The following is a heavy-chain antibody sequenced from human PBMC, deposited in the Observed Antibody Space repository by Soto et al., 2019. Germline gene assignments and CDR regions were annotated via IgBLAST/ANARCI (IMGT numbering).Heavy chain of an antibody. CDR1: GGSISSYY. Sequence: PSETLSLPCTVFGGSISSYYWSWIRKPPGKGLEWIGYIYYSGSTNYNPSLKSRVTISVDTSKNQFSLKLSSVTAADTAVYYCARLLWDYYYMDVWGKGTTVTVSS. D-gene: IGHD3-10*01. CDR3: ARLLWDYYYMDV. CDR2: IYYSGST. J-gene: IGHJ6*03. V-gene: IGHV4-59*08.